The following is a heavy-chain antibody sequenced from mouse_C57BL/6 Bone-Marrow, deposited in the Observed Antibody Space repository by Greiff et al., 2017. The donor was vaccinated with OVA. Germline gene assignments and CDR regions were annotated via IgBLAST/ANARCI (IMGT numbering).Heavy chain of an antibody. CDR3: ARSPLYYPYDLDY. V-gene: IGHV1-26*01. J-gene: IGHJ4*01. D-gene: IGHD2-1*01. CDR2: INPNNGGT. Sequence: VQLKQSGPELVKPGASVKISCKASGYTFTDYYMNWVKQSHGKSLEWIGDINPNNGGTSYNKKLKGKATLTVDKSSSTAYMDLRSLTSEDSSVYYCARSPLYYPYDLDYWGQGTSVTVSS. CDR1: GYTFTDYY.